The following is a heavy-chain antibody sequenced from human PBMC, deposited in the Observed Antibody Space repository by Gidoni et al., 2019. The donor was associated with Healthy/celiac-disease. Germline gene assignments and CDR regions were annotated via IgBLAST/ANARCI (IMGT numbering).Heavy chain of an antibody. Sequence: EVQLVQSGAEVKKPGESLRISCKGSGYSFTSYWISWVRQMPGKGLEWMGRIDPSDSYTNYSPSFQGHVTISADKSISTAYLQWSSLKASDTAMYYCAITADINSSGWYYYYYGMDVWGQGTTVTVSS. D-gene: IGHD6-19*01. V-gene: IGHV5-10-1*03. CDR3: AITADINSSGWYYYYYGMDV. J-gene: IGHJ6*02. CDR2: IDPSDSYT. CDR1: GYSFTSYW.